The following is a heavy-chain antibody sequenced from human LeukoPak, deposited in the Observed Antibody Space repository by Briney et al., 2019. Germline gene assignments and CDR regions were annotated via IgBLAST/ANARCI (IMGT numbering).Heavy chain of an antibody. Sequence: PGGSLRLSCAASGFTFSSYEMNWVRQAPGKGPEWVSYISSSGSTIYYADSVKGRFTISRDNAKNSLYLQMNSLRAEDTAVYYCASCSGTWDYYYYMDVWGKGTTVTVSS. CDR3: ASCSGTWDYYYYMDV. D-gene: IGHD3-10*02. J-gene: IGHJ6*03. CDR2: ISSSGSTI. CDR1: GFTFSSYE. V-gene: IGHV3-48*03.